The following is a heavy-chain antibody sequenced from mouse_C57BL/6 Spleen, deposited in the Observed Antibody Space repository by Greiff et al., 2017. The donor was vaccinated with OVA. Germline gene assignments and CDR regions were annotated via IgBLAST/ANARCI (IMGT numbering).Heavy chain of an antibody. CDR1: GYAFTNYL. CDR3: ARSDRAYSNYDY. Sequence: QVQLQQSGAELVRPGTSVKVSCKASGYAFTNYLIEWVKQRPGQGLEWIGVINPGSGGTNYNEKFKGKATLTADKSSSTADMQLSSLTSEDSAVYFCARSDRAYSNYDYWGQGTTLTVSS. D-gene: IGHD2-5*01. J-gene: IGHJ2*01. V-gene: IGHV1-54*01. CDR2: INPGSGGT.